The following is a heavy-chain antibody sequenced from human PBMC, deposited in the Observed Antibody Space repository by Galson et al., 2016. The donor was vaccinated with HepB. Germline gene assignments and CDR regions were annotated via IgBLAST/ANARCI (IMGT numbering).Heavy chain of an antibody. J-gene: IGHJ4*02. D-gene: IGHD3-3*01. V-gene: IGHV3-21*01. CDR1: GFTFSSYS. CDR2: ISSSSSYI. CDR3: ASTPSGRIFLEWSINEVYYFDY. Sequence: SLRLSCAASGFTFSSYSMNWVRQAPGKGLEWVSSISSSSSYIYYADSLKGRFTISRDNAKNSLYLRMNSLRAEDTAVYYCASTPSGRIFLEWSINEVYYFDYWGQGTLVTVSS.